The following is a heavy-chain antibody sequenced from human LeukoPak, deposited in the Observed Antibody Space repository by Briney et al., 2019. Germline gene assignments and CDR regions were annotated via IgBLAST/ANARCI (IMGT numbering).Heavy chain of an antibody. V-gene: IGHV3-23*01. J-gene: IGHJ4*02. CDR1: GFIVSSNY. CDR3: AKNSGSGWYNHFDY. D-gene: IGHD6-19*01. CDR2: ISGSGGST. Sequence: PGGSLRLSCAASGFIVSSNYMSWVRQAPGKGLEWVSAISGSGGSTYYADSVKGRFTISRDNSKNTLYLQMNSLGAEDTAVYYCAKNSGSGWYNHFDYWGQGTLVTVSS.